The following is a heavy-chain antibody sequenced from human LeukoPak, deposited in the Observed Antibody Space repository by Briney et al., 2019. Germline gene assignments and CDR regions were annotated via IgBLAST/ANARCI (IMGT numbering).Heavy chain of an antibody. Sequence: SETLSLTCAVYGGSFSDYFWSWIRQPPGKGLEWIGEISHSGSTTCNPSLRSRVTISGDTSKKQFSLRLSSVTAADTAVYFCALLQAHRPLDYWGQGTLVTVSS. CDR2: ISHSGST. CDR1: GGSFSDYF. D-gene: IGHD1-26*01. V-gene: IGHV4-34*01. J-gene: IGHJ4*02. CDR3: ALLQAHRPLDY.